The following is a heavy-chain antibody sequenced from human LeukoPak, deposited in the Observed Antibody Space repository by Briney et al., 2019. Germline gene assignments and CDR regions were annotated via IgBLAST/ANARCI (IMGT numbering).Heavy chain of an antibody. D-gene: IGHD6-13*01. V-gene: IGHV4-61*02. CDR2: IYTSGST. CDR1: GGSISSGSYY. Sequence: SQTLSLTCTVSGGSISSGSYYWSWIRQPAGKGLEWIGRIYTSGSTNYNPSLKSRVTISVDTSKNQFSLKLSSVTAADTAVYYCARVHFGTSDAFDIWGQGTMVTVSS. J-gene: IGHJ3*02. CDR3: ARVHFGTSDAFDI.